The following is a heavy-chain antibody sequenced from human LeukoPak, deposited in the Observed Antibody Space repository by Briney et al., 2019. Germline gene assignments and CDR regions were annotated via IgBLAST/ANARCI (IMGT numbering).Heavy chain of an antibody. J-gene: IGHJ3*02. CDR3: ATDIVVVPAAIWAPDAFDI. CDR1: GFTFSSYA. Sequence: GGSLRLSCAASGFTFSSYAMSWVRQAPGKGLEWVSAISGSGGSTYYADSVKGRFTISRDNSKNTLYLQMNSLRAEDTAVYYCATDIVVVPAAIWAPDAFDIWGQGTMVTVSS. D-gene: IGHD2-2*02. V-gene: IGHV3-23*01. CDR2: ISGSGGST.